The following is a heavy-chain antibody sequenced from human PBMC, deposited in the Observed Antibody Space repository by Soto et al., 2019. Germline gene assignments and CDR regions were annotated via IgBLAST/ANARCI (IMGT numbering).Heavy chain of an antibody. D-gene: IGHD3-22*01. Sequence: SVKVSCKASGGTFSSYAISWVRQAPGQGLEWMGGIIPIFGTAIYAQKFQGGVTITADESTSTAYMELSSLRSEGTAVYYCARDKVGYYDGSAYYRVSVPPDSSYAMDVWGQGTTLTVSS. J-gene: IGHJ6*02. CDR3: ARDKVGYYDGSAYYRVSVPPDSSYAMDV. CDR1: GGTFSSYA. CDR2: IIPIFGTA. V-gene: IGHV1-69*13.